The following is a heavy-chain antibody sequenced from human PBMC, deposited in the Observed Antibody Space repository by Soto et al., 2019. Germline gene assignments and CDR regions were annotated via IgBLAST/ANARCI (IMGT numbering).Heavy chain of an antibody. CDR2: ISFDGSNK. CDR3: ARDAVFTVTTAAYYYYGVDV. CDR1: GFTFSSYA. J-gene: IGHJ6*02. D-gene: IGHD4-17*01. V-gene: IGHV3-30*03. Sequence: PGGSLRLSCAASGFTFSSYAMHWVCQAPGKGLEWVAVISFDGSNKYYAVSVRGRFTISRDGSKNTLYLQMNSLRVEDTAVYYCARDAVFTVTTAAYYYYGVDVWGQGTTVTVSS.